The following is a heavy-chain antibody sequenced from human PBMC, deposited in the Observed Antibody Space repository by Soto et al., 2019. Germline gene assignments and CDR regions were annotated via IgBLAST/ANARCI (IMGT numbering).Heavy chain of an antibody. V-gene: IGHV2-5*01. J-gene: IGHJ3*02. CDR2: INWNDDE. Sequence: QITLKESGPTLVKPTQTLTLTCTFSGFSLKTRAVGVGWIRQAPGKALEWLALINWNDDERYSPSLKDRLTITKDTSKNHVVLTLTNIGPVDTATYYCAHRHDLGGFDIWGQGTAVTVSS. CDR3: AHRHDLGGFDI. CDR1: GFSLKTRAVG. D-gene: IGHD2-15*01.